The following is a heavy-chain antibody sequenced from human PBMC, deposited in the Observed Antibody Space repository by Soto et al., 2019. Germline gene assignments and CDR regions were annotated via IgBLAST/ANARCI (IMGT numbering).Heavy chain of an antibody. D-gene: IGHD2-2*01. J-gene: IGHJ5*02. V-gene: IGHV3-23*01. CDR3: AKDRGVVVVPAAIMGQWFDP. CDR1: GFTFSSYA. Sequence: EVQLLESGGGLVQPGGSLRLSCAASGFTFSSYAMSWVRQAPGKGLEWVSAISGSGGSTYYADSVKGRFTISRDNSKNTLYLQMNSLRAEDTAVYYCAKDRGVVVVPAAIMGQWFDPWGQGTLVTVSS. CDR2: ISGSGGST.